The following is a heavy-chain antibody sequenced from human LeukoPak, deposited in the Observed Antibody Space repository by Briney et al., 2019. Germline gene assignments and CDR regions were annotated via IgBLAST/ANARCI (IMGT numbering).Heavy chain of an antibody. D-gene: IGHD6-13*01. CDR3: AKDLGGIAAAGTGGYFQH. Sequence: PGGSLRLSCAASGFTFSSYAMSWVRQAPGKGLEWVSAISGSGGSTYYADSVKGRFTISRDNSKNTLYLQMNSLRAEDTAVYYCAKDLGGIAAAGTGGYFQHWGQGTLVTVSS. V-gene: IGHV3-23*01. CDR2: ISGSGGST. J-gene: IGHJ1*01. CDR1: GFTFSSYA.